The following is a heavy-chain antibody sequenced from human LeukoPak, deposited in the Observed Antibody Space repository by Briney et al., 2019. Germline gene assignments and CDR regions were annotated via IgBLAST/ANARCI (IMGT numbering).Heavy chain of an antibody. Sequence: SETLSLTCTVSGGSISSGSYYWSWIRQPAGKGLEWIGRIYTSGSTNYSPSLKSRVTMSVDTSKNQFSLKLSSVTAADTAVYYCAGIAVAGFDYWGQGTLVTVSS. CDR1: GGSISSGSYY. J-gene: IGHJ4*02. CDR3: AGIAVAGFDY. V-gene: IGHV4-61*02. CDR2: IYTSGST. D-gene: IGHD6-19*01.